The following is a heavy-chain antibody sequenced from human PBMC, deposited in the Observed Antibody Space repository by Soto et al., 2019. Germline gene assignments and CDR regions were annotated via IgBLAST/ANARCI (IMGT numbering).Heavy chain of an antibody. CDR1: GYTFTSYG. D-gene: IGHD6-13*01. Sequence: SVKVSCKASGYTFTSYGISWVRQAPGQGLEWMGGIIPIFGTASYAQKFQGRVTISRDNSKNTLYLQMNSLRAEDTAVYYCARAFSSWYPYYYYGMDVWGQGTTVTVSS. CDR3: ARAFSSWYPYYYYGMDV. J-gene: IGHJ6*02. V-gene: IGHV1-69*05. CDR2: IIPIFGTA.